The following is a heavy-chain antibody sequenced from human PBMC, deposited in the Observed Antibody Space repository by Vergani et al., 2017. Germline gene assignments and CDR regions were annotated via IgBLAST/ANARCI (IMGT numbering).Heavy chain of an antibody. CDR3: SRSSNWGSTGFDY. D-gene: IGHD7-27*01. Sequence: QVTLKESGPALVKPTQTLTLTCTFSGFSLSTSGMRVSWIRQPPGKALEWLARIDWDDDKFYSTSLKTRLTISKDTSKNQVVLTMTNMDPVDTATYYCSRSSNWGSTGFDYWGQGTLVTVSS. CDR1: GFSLSTSGMR. CDR2: IDWDDDK. V-gene: IGHV2-70*04. J-gene: IGHJ4*02.